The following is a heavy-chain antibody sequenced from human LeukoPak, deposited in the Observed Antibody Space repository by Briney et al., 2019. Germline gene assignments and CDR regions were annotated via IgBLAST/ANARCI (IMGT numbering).Heavy chain of an antibody. CDR1: GFTFSNYG. V-gene: IGHV3-23*01. CDR3: AKIGGYFDL. Sequence: PGGSLRLSCPPSGFTFSNYGMSWVRQPPGKGREWVSAITGNGVTTYYADFVKGRFTISRDNSKNTLYLQMNSLRAEDTAIYYCAKIGGYFDLWGRGSLLTVSS. J-gene: IGHJ2*01. CDR2: ITGNGVTT.